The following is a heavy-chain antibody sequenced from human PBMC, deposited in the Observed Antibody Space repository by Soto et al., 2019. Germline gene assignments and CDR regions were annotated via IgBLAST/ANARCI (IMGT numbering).Heavy chain of an antibody. D-gene: IGHD3-16*01. Sequence: PGGSLRLSCAAAGFTFSSYSRNWVRQAPGKGLEWVSYISSSSSTIYYADSVKGRFTISRDNAKNSLYLQMNSLRAEDTAVYYCARDYIWGSPDAFDIWGQGTMVTVSS. CDR1: GFTFSSYS. CDR3: ARDYIWGSPDAFDI. J-gene: IGHJ3*02. CDR2: ISSSSSTI. V-gene: IGHV3-48*01.